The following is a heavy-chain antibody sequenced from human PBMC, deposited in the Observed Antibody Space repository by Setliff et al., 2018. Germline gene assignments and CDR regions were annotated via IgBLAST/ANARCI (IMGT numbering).Heavy chain of an antibody. CDR1: GGTFRNYG. CDR3: VREGVDTRSSTDYRYYMDV. D-gene: IGHD5-18*01. V-gene: IGHV1-69*05. J-gene: IGHJ6*03. CDR2: TIPVFGTT. Sequence: GASVKVSCKASGGTFRNYGISWVRQAPGQGLEWMGRTIPVFGTTDYSQKFRGRVTIITDESTSTAFMQLSSLRSEDTAVYYCVREGVDTRSSTDYRYYMDVWGKGTTVTVSS.